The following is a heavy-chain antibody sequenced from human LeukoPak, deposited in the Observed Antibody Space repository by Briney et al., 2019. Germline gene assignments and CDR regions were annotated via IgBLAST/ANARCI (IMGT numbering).Heavy chain of an antibody. J-gene: IGHJ5*02. CDR3: ARDTVNGPFVISLDL. Sequence: GGSLRLSCAASGFTLRSSEMNWVRQAPGKGPEWVAHINSADNVKYYTDSVKGRFTMSRDNAKDLLFLQMNRLRDEETAVYYCARDTVNGPFVISLDLWGQGVLVTVSS. CDR2: INSADNVK. CDR1: GFTLRSSE. D-gene: IGHD2-8*01. V-gene: IGHV3-48*03.